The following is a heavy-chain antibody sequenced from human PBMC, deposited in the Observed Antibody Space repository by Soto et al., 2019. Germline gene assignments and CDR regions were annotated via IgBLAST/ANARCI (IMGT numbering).Heavy chain of an antibody. Sequence: GASVKVSCKASGYTFTSYAMHWVRQAPGQRLEWMGWINAGNGNTKYSQKFQGRVTITRDTSASTAYMELSSLRSEDTAVYYCARDPNRGVVAATRLKGPSTLDYWGQGTLVTVSS. CDR1: GYTFTSYA. CDR3: ARDPNRGVVAATRLKGPSTLDY. D-gene: IGHD2-15*01. V-gene: IGHV1-3*01. J-gene: IGHJ4*02. CDR2: INAGNGNT.